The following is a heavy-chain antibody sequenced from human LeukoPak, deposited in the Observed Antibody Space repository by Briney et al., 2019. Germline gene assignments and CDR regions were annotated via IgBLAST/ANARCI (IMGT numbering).Heavy chain of an antibody. Sequence: GGSLRLSCAASGFTFSSYGMHWVRQAPGKGLEWVAVISYDGSNKYYADSVKGRFTISRGNSKNTLYLQMNSLRAEDTAVYYCAKGPDYYDSSEGYYYYGMDVWGQGTTVTVSS. CDR1: GFTFSSYG. CDR2: ISYDGSNK. V-gene: IGHV3-30*18. J-gene: IGHJ6*02. CDR3: AKGPDYYDSSEGYYYYGMDV. D-gene: IGHD3-22*01.